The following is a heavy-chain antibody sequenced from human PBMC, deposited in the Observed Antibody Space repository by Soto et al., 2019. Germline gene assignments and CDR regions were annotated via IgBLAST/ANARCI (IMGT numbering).Heavy chain of an antibody. J-gene: IGHJ3*02. CDR3: ARGGSSDWQVALDM. D-gene: IGHD6-19*01. Sequence: LSLTCVVSGGSFDTYYWNWIRQSPGKGLEWIGESNHRGSNNYSPSLKSRVTISLDTSKNQFSLKLTSVTAADTAVYYCARGGSSDWQVALDMWGQGTMVTVSS. CDR2: SNHRGSN. V-gene: IGHV4-34*01. CDR1: GGSFDTYY.